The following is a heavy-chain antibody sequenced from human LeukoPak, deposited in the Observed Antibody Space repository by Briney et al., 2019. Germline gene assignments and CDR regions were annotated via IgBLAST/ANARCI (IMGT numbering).Heavy chain of an antibody. J-gene: IGHJ4*02. D-gene: IGHD2-15*01. Sequence: VESLKISCKCSGYRFTNYWIGWVRQMPGKGLEWMGIIYPGYSDTRYSPSFQGQVTLSADKSISTAYLQWSSLKASDTAMYYCALNPRGYCSGGRCYIGYWGQGTLVTVSS. V-gene: IGHV5-51*01. CDR3: ALNPRGYCSGGRCYIGY. CDR1: GYRFTNYW. CDR2: IYPGYSDT.